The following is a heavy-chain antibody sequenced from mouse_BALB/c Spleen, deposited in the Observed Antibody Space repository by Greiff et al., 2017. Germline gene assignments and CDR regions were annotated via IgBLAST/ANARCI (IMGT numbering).Heavy chain of an antibody. CDR1: GFSLTGYG. D-gene: IGHD2-12*01. CDR3: ARYDTTCYFDY. Sequence: VQLVESGPGLVAPSQSLSITCTVSGFSLTGYGVNWVRQPPGKGLEWLGMIWGDGSTDYNSALKSRLSISNDNSKSQVFLKMNSLQTDDPARYYCARYDTTCYFDYWGQGTTLTVSS. V-gene: IGHV2-6-7*01. J-gene: IGHJ2*01. CDR2: IWGDGST.